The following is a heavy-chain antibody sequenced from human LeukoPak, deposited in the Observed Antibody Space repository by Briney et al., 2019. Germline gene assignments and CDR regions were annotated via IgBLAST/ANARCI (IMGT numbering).Heavy chain of an antibody. CDR2: VSYDGRYR. CDR3: AKFGVAAGTDYWYFDL. D-gene: IGHD6-19*01. Sequence: GGSLRLSCVASGFTFSSYGMYWVRQAPGKGLERVAVVSYDGRYRYYADSVKGRFTISRDNSKNTLYLQMDSLRAEDTAVYYCAKFGVAAGTDYWYFDLWGRGTLVTVSS. J-gene: IGHJ2*01. V-gene: IGHV3-30*18. CDR1: GFTFSSYG.